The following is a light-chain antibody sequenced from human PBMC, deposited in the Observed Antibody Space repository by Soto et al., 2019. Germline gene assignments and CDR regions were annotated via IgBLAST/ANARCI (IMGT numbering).Light chain of an antibody. J-gene: IGKJ1*01. CDR2: EAS. CDR1: ESISVW. CDR3: QQSKTKLWT. V-gene: IGKV1-5*01. Sequence: DILMTQSPSTLSASVGDRVTITCRASESISVWLAWYQQKPGKARKLLIYEASILESGVPSRFSGTGSGTEFTLTISSLQPNDFATYYCQQSKTKLWTFGQGTRVEV.